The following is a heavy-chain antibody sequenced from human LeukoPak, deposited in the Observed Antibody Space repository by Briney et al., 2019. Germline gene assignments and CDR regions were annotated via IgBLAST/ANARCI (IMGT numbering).Heavy chain of an antibody. CDR2: INHSGST. J-gene: IGHJ4*02. D-gene: IGHD3-16*01. CDR3: ARVVLGVKDY. CDR1: GGSISSHY. V-gene: IGHV4-34*01. Sequence: PSETLSLTCTVSGGSISSHYWSWIRQPPGKGLEWIGEINHSGSTNYNPSLKSRVTISVDTSKNQFSLKLSSVTAADTAVYYCARVVLGVKDYWGQGTLVTVSS.